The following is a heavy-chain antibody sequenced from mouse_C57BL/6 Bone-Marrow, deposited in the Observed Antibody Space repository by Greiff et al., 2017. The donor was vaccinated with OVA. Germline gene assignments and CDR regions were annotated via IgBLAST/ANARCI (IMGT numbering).Heavy chain of an antibody. CDR3: ERHEGYDYDGGFDY. D-gene: IGHD2-4*01. CDR1: GYTFTEYT. CDR2: FYPGSGSI. J-gene: IGHJ2*01. V-gene: IGHV1-62-2*01. Sequence: QVQLKESGAELVKPGASVKLSCKASGYTFTEYTIHWVKQRSGQGLEWIGWFYPGSGSIKNNEKFKDKGTLTADKSYRTVYMELSRLTSEDSAVYFRERHEGYDYDGGFDYWGQGTTLTVSS.